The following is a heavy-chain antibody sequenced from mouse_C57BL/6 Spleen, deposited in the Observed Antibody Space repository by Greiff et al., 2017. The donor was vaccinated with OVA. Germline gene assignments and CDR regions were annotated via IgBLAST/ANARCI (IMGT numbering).Heavy chain of an antibody. V-gene: IGHV3-6*01. D-gene: IGHD2-5*01. J-gene: IGHJ2*01. Sequence: DVQLQESGPGLVKPSQSLSLTCSVTGYSITSGYYWNWIRQFPGNKLEWMGYISYDGSNNYNPSLKNRISITRDTSKNQLFLKLNSVTTEDTATYYFAREDYDSNWGDDWGQGTTLTVSS. CDR3: AREDYDSNWGDD. CDR1: GYSITSGYY. CDR2: ISYDGSN.